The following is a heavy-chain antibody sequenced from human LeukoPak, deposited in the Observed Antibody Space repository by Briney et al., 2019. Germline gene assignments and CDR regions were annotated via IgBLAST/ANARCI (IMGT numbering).Heavy chain of an antibody. J-gene: IGHJ4*02. Sequence: ASVKVSCTASGYTFTSYYMHWVRQAPGQGLEWMGIINPSGGSTNYAQKFQGRVTMTRDISTSTVYMELSSLRSEDTAVYYCAREAVVSTAMLSLDYWGQGTLVTVSS. V-gene: IGHV1-46*01. CDR2: INPSGGST. CDR1: GYTFTSYY. CDR3: AREAVVSTAMLSLDY. D-gene: IGHD5-18*01.